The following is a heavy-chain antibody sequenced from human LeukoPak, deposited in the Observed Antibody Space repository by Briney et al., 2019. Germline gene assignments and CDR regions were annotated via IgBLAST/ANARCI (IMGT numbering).Heavy chain of an antibody. Sequence: GSRRLSCAASGFTFSDNYMSWIRQPPGKGLEWIGEINHSGSTNYNPSLKSRVTISVDTSKNQFSLKLSSVTAADTAVYYCARLQLSYDAFDIWGQGTMVTVSS. D-gene: IGHD5-18*01. J-gene: IGHJ3*02. CDR1: GFTFSDNY. V-gene: IGHV4-34*01. CDR2: INHSGST. CDR3: ARLQLSYDAFDI.